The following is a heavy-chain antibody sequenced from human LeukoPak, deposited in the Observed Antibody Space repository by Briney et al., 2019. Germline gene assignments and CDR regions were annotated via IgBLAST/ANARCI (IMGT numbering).Heavy chain of an antibody. CDR2: ISAYNGNT. V-gene: IGHV1-18*01. CDR3: ARTSGSYSGDAFDI. CDR1: GYTFTSYA. D-gene: IGHD1-26*01. J-gene: IGHJ3*02. Sequence: ASVKVSCKASGYTFTSYAVSWVRQAPGQGLEWMGWISAYNGNTNYAQKLQGRVTMTTDTSTSTAYMELRSLRSDDTAVYYCARTSGSYSGDAFDIWGQGTMVTVSS.